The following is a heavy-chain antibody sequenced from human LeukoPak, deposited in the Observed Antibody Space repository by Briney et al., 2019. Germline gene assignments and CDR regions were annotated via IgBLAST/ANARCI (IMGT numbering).Heavy chain of an antibody. CDR1: GFTFDDYA. J-gene: IGHJ3*02. D-gene: IGHD6-13*01. CDR2: ISWNSDTR. V-gene: IGHV3-9*01. Sequence: GGSLRLSCAVSGFTFDDYAMHWVRQVPGKGLEWVAGISWNSDTRGYVDSVKGRFTISRDNAKNSLYLQMNSLRAEDTALYYCAKDITSSWYNDAFDIWGQGTMVTVSS. CDR3: AKDITSSWYNDAFDI.